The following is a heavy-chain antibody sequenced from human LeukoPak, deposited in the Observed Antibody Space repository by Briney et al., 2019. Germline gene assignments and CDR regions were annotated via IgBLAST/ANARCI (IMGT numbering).Heavy chain of an antibody. CDR3: ARVRTEYSSSSALDY. Sequence: ASVKASCKASGYTFTSYGISWVRQAPGQGLEWMGWISAYNGNTNYAQKLQGRVTMTTDTSTSTAYMELRSLRSDDTAVYYCARVRTEYSSSSALDYWGQGTLVTVSS. CDR1: GYTFTSYG. V-gene: IGHV1-18*01. D-gene: IGHD6-6*01. CDR2: ISAYNGNT. J-gene: IGHJ4*02.